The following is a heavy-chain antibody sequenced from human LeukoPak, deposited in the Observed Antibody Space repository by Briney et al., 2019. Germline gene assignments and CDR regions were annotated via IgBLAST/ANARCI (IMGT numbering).Heavy chain of an antibody. D-gene: IGHD2-21*02. Sequence: SETLSLTCTVSGGSISSYYWSWIRQPPGKGLEWIGYIYYSGSTNYNPSLKSRVTISVDTSKNQFSLKLSSVTAADTAVYYCARHGSAGLLLWEDDAFDIWGQGTMVTVSS. J-gene: IGHJ3*02. CDR1: GGSISSYY. V-gene: IGHV4-59*08. CDR3: ARHGSAGLLLWEDDAFDI. CDR2: IYYSGST.